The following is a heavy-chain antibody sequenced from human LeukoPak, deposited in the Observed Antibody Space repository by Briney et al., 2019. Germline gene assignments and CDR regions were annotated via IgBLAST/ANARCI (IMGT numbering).Heavy chain of an antibody. CDR2: IYYSGST. D-gene: IGHD2-8*01. J-gene: IGHJ3*01. CDR1: GGSISSYY. V-gene: IGHV4-59*01. Sequence: SETLSLTCTVSGGSISSYYWSWIRQPPGKGLEWIGYIYYSGSTNYNPSLKSRVTISVDTSKNQFSLKLSSVTAADTAVYYCARHLTLNTQMAAPDAFDVWGQGTMVTVSS. CDR3: ARHLTLNTQMAAPDAFDV.